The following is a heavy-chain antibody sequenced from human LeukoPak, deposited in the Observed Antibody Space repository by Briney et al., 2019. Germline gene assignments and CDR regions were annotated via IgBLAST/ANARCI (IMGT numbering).Heavy chain of an antibody. CDR1: GFTFSSYA. V-gene: IGHV3-30*04. J-gene: IGHJ4*02. Sequence: PTGGSLRLSCAASGFTFSSYAMHWVRQAPGKGLEWVAVISYDGSNKYYADSVKGRFTIPRDNSKNTLYLQMNSLRAEDTAVYYCAKDHRPRYYGSGSYSYFDYWGQGTLVTVSS. CDR2: ISYDGSNK. CDR3: AKDHRPRYYGSGSYSYFDY. D-gene: IGHD3-10*01.